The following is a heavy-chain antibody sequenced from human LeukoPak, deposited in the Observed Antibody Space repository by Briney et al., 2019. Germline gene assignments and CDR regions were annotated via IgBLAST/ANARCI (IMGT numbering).Heavy chain of an antibody. Sequence: GGSLRLSCAASGFTFSDYYMSWIRQAPGKGLEWVSYISSSGSTIDYADSVKGRFIISRDNAENSLYLQMNSLRAEDTAVYYCAKPTRYYYDSSGYYYGGYFDYWGQGTLVTVSS. CDR2: ISSSGSTI. CDR3: AKPTRYYYDSSGYYYGGYFDY. J-gene: IGHJ4*02. D-gene: IGHD3-22*01. V-gene: IGHV3-11*01. CDR1: GFTFSDYY.